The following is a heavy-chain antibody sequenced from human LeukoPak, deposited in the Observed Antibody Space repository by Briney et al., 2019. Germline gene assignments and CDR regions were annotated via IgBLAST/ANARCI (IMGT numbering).Heavy chain of an antibody. Sequence: PSETLSLTCTVSGGSISSYYWSWIRQPPGKGLEWIGYIYYSGSTNYNPSLKSRVTISVDTSKNQFSLYLTSVTAADTAVYFCARGGCSGAGCPSYYYYPMDVWGQGTTVTVSS. D-gene: IGHD2-15*01. J-gene: IGHJ6*02. CDR2: IYYSGST. CDR1: GGSISSYY. CDR3: ARGGCSGAGCPSYYYYPMDV. V-gene: IGHV4-59*12.